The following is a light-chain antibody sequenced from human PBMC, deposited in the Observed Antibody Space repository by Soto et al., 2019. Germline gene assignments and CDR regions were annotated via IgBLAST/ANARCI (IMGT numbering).Light chain of an antibody. Sequence: DIQMTQSPSSLSASVGDRVNITCRASQTISYLNWYQHKPRKAPTLLIYAASTVQSGVPSRFSGSGSGTHFTLTISSLQPEDFATYYCQQSYSTPLTFGGGTKVDIK. V-gene: IGKV1-39*01. CDR2: AAS. CDR1: QTISY. CDR3: QQSYSTPLT. J-gene: IGKJ4*01.